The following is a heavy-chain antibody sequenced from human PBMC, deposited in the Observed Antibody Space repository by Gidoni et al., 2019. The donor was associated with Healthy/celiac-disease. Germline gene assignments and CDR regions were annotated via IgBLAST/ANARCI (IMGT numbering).Heavy chain of an antibody. J-gene: IGHJ4*02. D-gene: IGHD5-18*01. V-gene: IGHV3-7*03. CDR2: IKQDGSEK. CDR1: GFTFSSYW. Sequence: EVQLVESGGGLVQPGGSLRLSCAASGFTFSSYWMSWVRQAPGKGLEWVANIKQDGSEKYYVDSVKGRFTISRDNAKNSLYLQMNSLRAEDTAVYYCARSVIGYSYGYGYWGQGTLVTVSS. CDR3: ARSVIGYSYGYGY.